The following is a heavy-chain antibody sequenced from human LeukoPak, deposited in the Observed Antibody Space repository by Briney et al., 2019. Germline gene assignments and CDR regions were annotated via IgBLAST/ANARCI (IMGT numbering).Heavy chain of an antibody. CDR3: AELGITMIGGV. J-gene: IGHJ6*04. D-gene: IGHD3-10*02. Sequence: GGSLRLSCAASGFTFSSYEMNWVGQAPGKGLEGVSYISSSGSTIYYADSVKGRFTISRDNPQNSLYLQMNSLRAEDTAVYYCAELGITMIGGVWGKGTTVTISS. CDR2: ISSSGSTI. V-gene: IGHV3-48*03. CDR1: GFTFSSYE.